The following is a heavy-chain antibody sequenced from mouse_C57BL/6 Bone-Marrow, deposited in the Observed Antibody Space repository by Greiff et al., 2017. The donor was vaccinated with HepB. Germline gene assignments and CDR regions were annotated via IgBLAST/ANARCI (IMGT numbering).Heavy chain of an antibody. J-gene: IGHJ2*01. CDR1: GFTFSDYG. Sequence: VQLKESGGGLVKPGGSLKLSCAASGFTFSDYGMHWVRQAPEKGLEWVAYISSGSSTIYYADTVKGRFTISRDNAKNTLFLQMTSLRSEDTAMYYCAREYYYGSRAPFDYWGQGTTLTVSS. CDR2: ISSGSSTI. D-gene: IGHD1-1*01. CDR3: AREYYYGSRAPFDY. V-gene: IGHV5-17*01.